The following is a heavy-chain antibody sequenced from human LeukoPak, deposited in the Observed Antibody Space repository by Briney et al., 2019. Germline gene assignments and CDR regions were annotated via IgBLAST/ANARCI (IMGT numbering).Heavy chain of an antibody. Sequence: GGSLRLSCAASGFTFTGYSMNWVRQAPGKGLEWISYITTSGSTTFYADSVKGRFTISRDNAKNSLYLQMNSLRAEDTAVYYCARCVAVAHYYYYGMDVWGQGTTVTVSS. CDR2: ITTSGSTT. CDR1: GFTFTGYS. D-gene: IGHD6-19*01. V-gene: IGHV3-48*04. J-gene: IGHJ6*02. CDR3: ARCVAVAHYYYYGMDV.